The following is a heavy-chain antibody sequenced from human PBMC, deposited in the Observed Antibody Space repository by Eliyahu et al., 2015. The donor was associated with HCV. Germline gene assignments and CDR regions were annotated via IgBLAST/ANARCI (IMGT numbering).Heavy chain of an antibody. D-gene: IGHD6-13*01. V-gene: IGHV3-23*01. CDR3: AKARSSWYFFDF. J-gene: IGHJ4*02. Sequence: EEQLLESGGGLVQPGGSLRLSCAASGFTFSSYGMSWVRQAPGKGLEWVSSIGKSGSSTYYADSVRGRFIISRDNSENTLYLQMNSLRAEDTAVYFCAKARSSWYFFDFWGQGTLVTVSS. CDR2: IGKSGSST. CDR1: GFTFSSYG.